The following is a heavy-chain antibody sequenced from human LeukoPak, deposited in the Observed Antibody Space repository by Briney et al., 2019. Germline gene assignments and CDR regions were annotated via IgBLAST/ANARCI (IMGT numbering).Heavy chain of an antibody. CDR3: ARNARYSSGTFDP. J-gene: IGHJ5*02. Sequence: GRSLRLSCAASGFTFSSYAMHSVRQAPGKGLEWVAVISYDGSNKYYADSVKGRFTISRDNSKNTLYLQMNSLRAEDTAVYYCARNARYSSGTFDPWGQGTPVTVSS. CDR1: GFTFSSYA. CDR2: ISYDGSNK. D-gene: IGHD6-19*01. V-gene: IGHV3-30-3*01.